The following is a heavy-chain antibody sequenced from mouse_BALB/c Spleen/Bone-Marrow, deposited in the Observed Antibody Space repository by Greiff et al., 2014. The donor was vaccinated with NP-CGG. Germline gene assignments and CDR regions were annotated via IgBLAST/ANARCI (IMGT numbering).Heavy chain of an antibody. CDR3: TRRVIYDERTAMDY. Sequence: VQLKESGGDLVKPGGSLKLSCAASGFTFSSYGMSWVRQTPDKRLEWVATISSGGTNTYYPDSVKGRFTISRDNAKNTLYLQMSSLKSEDTAMYYCTRRVIYDERTAMDYWGQGTSVTVSS. CDR2: ISSGGTNT. CDR1: GFTFSSYG. D-gene: IGHD2-12*01. V-gene: IGHV5-6*01. J-gene: IGHJ4*01.